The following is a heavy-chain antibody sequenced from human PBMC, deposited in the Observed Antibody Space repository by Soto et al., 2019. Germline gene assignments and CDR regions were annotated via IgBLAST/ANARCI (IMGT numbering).Heavy chain of an antibody. J-gene: IGHJ6*02. V-gene: IGHV1-18*01. CDR3: ARALGYSGYAGMDV. CDR1: GYTFTIYG. CDR2: ISPDNGNT. D-gene: IGHD5-12*01. Sequence: QVQLVQSGGEVKKPGASVKVSCKASGYTFTIYGINWVRQAPGQGLEWMGWISPDNGNTNYAQKLQGRVTMTTDTSTSTAYMELMSLRSDDTAVSSCARALGYSGYAGMDVWGQGTTVTVSS.